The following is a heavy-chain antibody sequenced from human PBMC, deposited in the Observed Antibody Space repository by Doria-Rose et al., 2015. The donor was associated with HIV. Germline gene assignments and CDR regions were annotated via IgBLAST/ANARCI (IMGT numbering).Heavy chain of an antibody. D-gene: IGHD6-13*01. CDR2: IFSDDER. J-gene: IGHJ4*02. V-gene: IGHV2-26*01. Sequence: QITLKESGPVLVKHTETLTLTCTVSGVSLSSPGMGVSWIRQPPGKALEWLANIFSDDERSYKTSLKSRLTISRGTSKSQVVLIMTDMDPVDTATYYCARIKSSRWYHKYYFDFWGQGTLVIVSA. CDR1: GVSLSSPGMG. CDR3: ARIKSSRWYHKYYFDF.